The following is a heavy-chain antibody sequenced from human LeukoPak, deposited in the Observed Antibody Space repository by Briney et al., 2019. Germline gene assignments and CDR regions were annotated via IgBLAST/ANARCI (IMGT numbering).Heavy chain of an antibody. Sequence: GGSLRLSCAASGFSFSSYAMSWVRQAPGKGLEWVAAAGSGDNTYYADSVKGRLTVSRGNSRNTLYLQMNSLRAEDTAMFYCAKAARGEVAATDAFDIWGQGTMVTVSS. V-gene: IGHV3-23*01. J-gene: IGHJ3*02. CDR3: AKAARGEVAATDAFDI. CDR1: GFSFSSYA. CDR2: AGSGDNT. D-gene: IGHD2-15*01.